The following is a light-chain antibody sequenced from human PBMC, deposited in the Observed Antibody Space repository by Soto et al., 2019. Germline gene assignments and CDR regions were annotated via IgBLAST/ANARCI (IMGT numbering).Light chain of an antibody. J-gene: IGLJ3*02. V-gene: IGLV2-14*01. CDR1: SSDVGGYNY. CDR3: CSYTSSRTLV. CDR2: DVT. Sequence: QSALTQPASVSGSPGQSITISCTGTSSDVGGYNYVSWYQQHPGKVPKLMIYDVTYRPSGGSNRFSGSKSGNTASLTISGLQAEDEADYYCCSYTSSRTLVFGGGTKLTVL.